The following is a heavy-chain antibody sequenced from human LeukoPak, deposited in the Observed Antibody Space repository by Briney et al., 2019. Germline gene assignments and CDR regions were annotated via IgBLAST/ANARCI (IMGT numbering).Heavy chain of an antibody. J-gene: IGHJ6*02. D-gene: IGHD1-1*01. CDR1: GFTFSNAW. V-gene: IGHV3-15*01. CDR2: IKSKTDGGTT. Sequence: GGSLRLSCAASGFTFSNAWMSWVRQAPGKGLEWVGRIKSKTDGGTTDYAAPVKGRFTISRDDSKNTLYLQMNSLKTEDTAVYYCTTDATGTGFYYYYGMDVRGQGTTVTVSS. CDR3: TTDATGTGFYYYYGMDV.